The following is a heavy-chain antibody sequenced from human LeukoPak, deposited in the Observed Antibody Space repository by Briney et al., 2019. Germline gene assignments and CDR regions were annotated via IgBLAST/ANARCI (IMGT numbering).Heavy chain of an antibody. Sequence: SGGSLRLSCSASGFTFSDYYMSWIRQAPGKGLEWVSYISSSGSTIYYADSVKGRFTISRDNAKNSLYLQMNSLRAEDTAVYYCARDRERWLLDYWGQGTLVTVSS. D-gene: IGHD5-24*01. CDR1: GFTFSDYY. V-gene: IGHV3-11*04. CDR3: ARDRERWLLDY. CDR2: ISSSGSTI. J-gene: IGHJ4*02.